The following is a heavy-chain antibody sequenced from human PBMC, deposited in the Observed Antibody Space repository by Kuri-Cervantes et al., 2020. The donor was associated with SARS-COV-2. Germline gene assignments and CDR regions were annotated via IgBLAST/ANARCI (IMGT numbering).Heavy chain of an antibody. D-gene: IGHD4-11*01. Sequence: GESLKISCVASGFSFSDYYMSWIRQAPGKGLEWVSSISSSSSYIYYADSVKGRFTISRDNAKNSLYLQMNSLRAEDTAVYYCARDKDDYSNYGDYGMDVWGQGTTVTVSS. CDR1: GFSFSDYY. V-gene: IGHV3-11*06. J-gene: IGHJ6*02. CDR2: ISSSSSYI. CDR3: ARDKDDYSNYGDYGMDV.